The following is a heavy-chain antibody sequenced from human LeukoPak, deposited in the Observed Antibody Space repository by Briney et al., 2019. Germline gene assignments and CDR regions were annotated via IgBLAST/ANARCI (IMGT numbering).Heavy chain of an antibody. Sequence: GGSLRLSCAASGFTFTTYTMNWVRQAPGKGLEWVSYISSSSATIYYADSVKGRFTISRDNAKNSLYLQMNSLRTEDTAVYYCAKGAEAFYCSGGSCYIYYFDYWGQGTLVTVSS. D-gene: IGHD2-15*01. CDR1: GFTFTTYT. J-gene: IGHJ4*02. V-gene: IGHV3-48*01. CDR3: AKGAEAFYCSGGSCYIYYFDY. CDR2: ISSSSATI.